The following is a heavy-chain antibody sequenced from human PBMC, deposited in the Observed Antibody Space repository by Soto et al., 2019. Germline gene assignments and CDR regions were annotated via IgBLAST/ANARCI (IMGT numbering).Heavy chain of an antibody. CDR3: ARPPGAETSY. J-gene: IGHJ4*02. V-gene: IGHV3-7*01. Sequence: EVQLVESGGGLVQPGGSLRLSCVVSGFNLRSYWMSWVRQAPGKGLEWVANIKEDGSEKYYVDSVKGRFTISRDNAKNSVYLQMNSLRDEDTAVYYCARPPGAETSYWGQGTLVTFSS. D-gene: IGHD4-17*01. CDR1: GFNLRSYW. CDR2: IKEDGSEK.